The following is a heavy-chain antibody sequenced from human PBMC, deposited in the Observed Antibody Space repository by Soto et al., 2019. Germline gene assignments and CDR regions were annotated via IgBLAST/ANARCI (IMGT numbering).Heavy chain of an antibody. CDR1: GFSFSSFA. CDR3: ARENSVQAWLHHFDH. Sequence: GGSLRLSCEASGFSFSSFAINWVRKAPGRGLEWVSYISDDGAAIYYADSLKSRFTISRDNAKNSLSLQMNNLRAEDTTVYYCARENSVQAWLHHFDHWGLGTLVTVSS. D-gene: IGHD5-18*01. V-gene: IGHV3-48*03. J-gene: IGHJ4*02. CDR2: ISDDGAAI.